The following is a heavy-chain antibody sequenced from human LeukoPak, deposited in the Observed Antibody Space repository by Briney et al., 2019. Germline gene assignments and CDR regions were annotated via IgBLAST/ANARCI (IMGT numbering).Heavy chain of an antibody. D-gene: IGHD2-15*01. Sequence: SVKVSCKASGYTFTSYGISWVRQAPGQGLEWMGGIIPIFGTANYAQKFQGRVTITADESTSTAYMELSSLRSEDTAVYYCARASPPNIVVAVWGQGTLVTVSS. CDR2: IIPIFGTA. CDR3: ARASPPNIVVAV. CDR1: GYTFTSYG. V-gene: IGHV1-69*13. J-gene: IGHJ4*02.